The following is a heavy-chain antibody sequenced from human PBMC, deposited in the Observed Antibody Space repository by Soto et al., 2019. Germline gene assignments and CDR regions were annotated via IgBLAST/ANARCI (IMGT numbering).Heavy chain of an antibody. V-gene: IGHV3-48*02. CDR1: GFTFSSYS. CDR3: ARDSHYYYYGMDV. Sequence: EVQLVESGGGLVQPGGSLRLSCAASGFTFSSYSMNWVRQAPGKGLEWVSYISSSSSTTIYYADSVKGRFTISRDDAKNSLYLQMNRLRDEDTAVYYCARDSHYYYYGMDVWGQGTTVTVSS. CDR2: ISSSSSTTI. J-gene: IGHJ6*02.